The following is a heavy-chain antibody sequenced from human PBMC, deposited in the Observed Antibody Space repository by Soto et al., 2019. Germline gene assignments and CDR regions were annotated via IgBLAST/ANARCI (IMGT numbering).Heavy chain of an antibody. Sequence: ASVKVTCKASGYSFADYAIHWVRQATRQRLEWMGWINGGNGDKRYSQKLQGRVTFTRDTSAETAYMELRSLRSEDTAVYYCARDFRVAGSGAAFDIWGQGTLVTVSS. CDR2: INGGNGDK. CDR1: GYSFADYA. V-gene: IGHV1-3*01. CDR3: ARDFRVAGSGAAFDI. D-gene: IGHD3-10*01. J-gene: IGHJ3*02.